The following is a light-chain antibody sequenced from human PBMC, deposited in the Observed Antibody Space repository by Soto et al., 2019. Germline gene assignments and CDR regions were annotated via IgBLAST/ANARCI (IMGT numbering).Light chain of an antibody. CDR1: TSNIENNY. J-gene: IGLJ2*01. CDR3: GTWDSSLSAGVV. CDR2: DNN. V-gene: IGLV1-51*01. Sequence: QSVLTQPPSVSAAPGQKVTISCSGSTSNIENNYVSWYQQLPGTAPKLLIYDNNKRPSGIPDRFSGFKSGTSATLGITGLQTGDEAIYCCGTWDSSLSAGVVFGGGTKLTVL.